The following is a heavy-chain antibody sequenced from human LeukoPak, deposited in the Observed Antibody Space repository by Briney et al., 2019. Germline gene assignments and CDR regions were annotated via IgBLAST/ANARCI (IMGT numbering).Heavy chain of an antibody. CDR1: GGSLTTYH. CDR3: ARGFRGSCFDY. J-gene: IGHJ4*02. V-gene: IGHV4-59*01. Sequence: PSETLSLTCTVSGGSLTTYHWSWIRQPLGKGLEWIGYIQYSGNTKYNPSLESRVTISVDTSKNQISLKVRSMTAADTAVYYCARGFRGSCFDYWGQGNMVTVSS. D-gene: IGHD6-13*01. CDR2: IQYSGNT.